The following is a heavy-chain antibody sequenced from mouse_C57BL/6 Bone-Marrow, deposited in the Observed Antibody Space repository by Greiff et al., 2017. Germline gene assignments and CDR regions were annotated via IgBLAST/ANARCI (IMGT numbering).Heavy chain of an antibody. CDR1: GFTFSDYG. J-gene: IGHJ2*01. D-gene: IGHD1-1*01. CDR3: ESHENYCYSSSYYPFDY. Sequence: EVQRVESGGGLVKPGGSLKLSCAASGFTFSDYGMHWVRQAPEKGLEWVAYISSGSSSIYYADTVKGRFTISRDNAKNTPFLQMTSLRSEDTALYSCESHENYCYSSSYYPFDYWGQGTTLTV. V-gene: IGHV5-17*01. CDR2: ISSGSSSI.